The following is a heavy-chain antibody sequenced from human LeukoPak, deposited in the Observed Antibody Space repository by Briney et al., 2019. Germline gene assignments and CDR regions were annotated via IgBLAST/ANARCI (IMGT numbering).Heavy chain of an antibody. CDR3: ASGDSGSYP. CDR1: GFTFSSYA. Sequence: PGGSLRLSCAASGFTFSSYAMHWVRQAPGKGLEWVAVISYDGSNKYYADSVKGRFTISRDNSKNTLYLQMNSLRAEDTAVYYCASGDSGSYPWGQGTLVTVSS. CDR2: ISYDGSNK. D-gene: IGHD1-26*01. J-gene: IGHJ4*02. V-gene: IGHV3-30-3*01.